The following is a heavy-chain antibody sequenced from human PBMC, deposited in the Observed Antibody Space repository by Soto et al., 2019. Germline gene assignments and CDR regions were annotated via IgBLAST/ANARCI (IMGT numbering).Heavy chain of an antibody. D-gene: IGHD6-19*01. CDR3: ATDRYSSGWYRLRNFDY. CDR2: IIPIFGTA. V-gene: IGHV1-69*13. Sequence: SVKVSCKASGGTFSSYAISWVRQAPGQGLEWMGGIIPIFGTANYAQKFQGRVTITADESTSTAYMELSSLRSEDTAVYYCATDRYSSGWYRLRNFDYWGQGTLVTVSS. J-gene: IGHJ4*02. CDR1: GGTFSSYA.